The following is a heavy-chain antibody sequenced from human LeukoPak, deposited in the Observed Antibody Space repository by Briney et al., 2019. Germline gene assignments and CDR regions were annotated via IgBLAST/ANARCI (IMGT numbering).Heavy chain of an antibody. CDR1: GDSVSSNSAA. V-gene: IGHV6-1*01. D-gene: IGHD3-22*01. J-gene: IGHJ4*02. CDR2: TYYRSKWYN. CDR3: ARGNRRSYYDSSGWEPFDY. Sequence: SQTLSLTCAISGDSVSSNSAAWNWIRQSPSRGLEWLGRTYYRSKWYNDYAVSVKSRITINPHTSKNQFSLQLNSVTPEDTAVYYCARGNRRSYYDSSGWEPFDYWGRGTLVTVSS.